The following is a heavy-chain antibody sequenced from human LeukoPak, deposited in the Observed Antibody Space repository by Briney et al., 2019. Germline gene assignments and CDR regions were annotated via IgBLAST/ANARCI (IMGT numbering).Heavy chain of an antibody. J-gene: IGHJ5*02. CDR1: GGSFSGYY. CDR3: ARVIAAAGNGVDP. CDR2: INHSGST. V-gene: IGHV4-34*01. Sequence: SETLSLTCAVYGGSFSGYYWRWIRQPPGKGREWIGEINHSGSTNYNPSLKSRVTISVDTSKNQFSLKLSSVTAADTAVYYCARVIAAAGNGVDPWGQGTLVTVSS. D-gene: IGHD6-13*01.